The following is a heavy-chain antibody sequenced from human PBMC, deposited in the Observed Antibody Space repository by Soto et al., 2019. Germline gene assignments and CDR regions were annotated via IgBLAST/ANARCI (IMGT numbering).Heavy chain of an antibody. D-gene: IGHD6-13*01. Sequence: EVQLVGSGGGLVQPGRSLRLSCAASGFTFDDYAMHWVRQAPGKGLEWVSGISWNSGSIGYADSVKGRFTISRDNAKNSLYLQMNSLRAEDTALYYCAKDPTPGGGYSSSWYYFDYWGQGTLVTVSS. CDR2: ISWNSGSI. J-gene: IGHJ4*02. V-gene: IGHV3-9*01. CDR3: AKDPTPGGGYSSSWYYFDY. CDR1: GFTFDDYA.